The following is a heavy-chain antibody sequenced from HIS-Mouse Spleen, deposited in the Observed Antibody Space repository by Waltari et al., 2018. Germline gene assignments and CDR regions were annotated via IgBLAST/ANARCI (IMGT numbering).Heavy chain of an antibody. CDR1: GFTFSSYA. D-gene: IGHD6-19*01. CDR2: ISYEGSNK. Sequence: QVQLVESGGGVVQPGRSLRLSCAASGFTFSSYAMHWVGQAPGKGLGWGAVISYEGSNKYYADSVKGRFTISRDNSKNTLDLQMNSLRAEDTAVYYCARVNGIAVAGTDAFDIWGQGTMVTVSS. J-gene: IGHJ3*02. CDR3: ARVNGIAVAGTDAFDI. V-gene: IGHV3-30-3*01.